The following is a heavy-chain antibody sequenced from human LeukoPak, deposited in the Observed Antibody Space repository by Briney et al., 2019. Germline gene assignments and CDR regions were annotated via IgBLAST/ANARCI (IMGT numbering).Heavy chain of an antibody. D-gene: IGHD2-15*01. CDR1: GFIFRNYW. J-gene: IGHJ4*02. CDR2: KKPDGSAE. Sequence: GGSLRLSCAASGFIFRNYWMGWVRQAPGRGREWVANKKPDGSAEYYADSVRGRFTASRDNANNLLYLQMNRLRAEDTAVYYCARDGGLHTNFDYWGQGTLLTVSS. V-gene: IGHV3-7*01. CDR3: ARDGGLHTNFDY.